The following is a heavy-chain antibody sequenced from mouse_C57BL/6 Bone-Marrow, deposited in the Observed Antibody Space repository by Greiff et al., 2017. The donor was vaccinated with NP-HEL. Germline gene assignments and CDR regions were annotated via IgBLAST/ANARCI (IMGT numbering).Heavy chain of an antibody. CDR3: ARLWDLGAMDY. V-gene: IGHV1-18*01. J-gene: IGHJ4*01. CDR2: INPNNGCT. D-gene: IGHD4-1*01. Sequence: VQLQQSGPELVKPGASVKIPCKASGYTFTDYNMDWVKQSHGKSLEWIGDINPNNGCTIYNQKFKGKATLTVDKSSSTAYMELRSLTSEDTAVYYCARLWDLGAMDYWGQGTSVTVSS. CDR1: GYTFTDYN.